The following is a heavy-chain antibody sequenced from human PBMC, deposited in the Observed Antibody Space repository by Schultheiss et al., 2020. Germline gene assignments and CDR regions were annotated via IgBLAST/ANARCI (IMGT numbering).Heavy chain of an antibody. V-gene: IGHV1-18*01. CDR1: GYTFTSYG. CDR2: ISAYNGNT. D-gene: IGHD2-15*01. J-gene: IGHJ3*02. Sequence: ASVKVSCKASGYTFTSYGISWVRQAPGQGLEWMGWISAYNGNTNYAQKLQGRVTMTTDTSTSTAYMELRSLRSDDTAVYYCARFGGYCSGGSCSPGFRPDIWGQGTMVTVSS. CDR3: ARFGGYCSGGSCSPGFRPDI.